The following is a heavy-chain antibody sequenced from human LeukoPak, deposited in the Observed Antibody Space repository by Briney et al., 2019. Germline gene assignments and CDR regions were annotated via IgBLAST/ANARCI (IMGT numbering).Heavy chain of an antibody. CDR3: AKGEVRAAAGTGFDY. CDR1: GFTFSSFA. D-gene: IGHD6-13*01. Sequence: GGSLRLSCAASGFTFSSFAMSWVRQAPGKGLEWVSAISGSGGSTYYADSVKGRFTISRDNSKNTLYLQMNSQRAEDTAVYHCAKGEVRAAAGTGFDYWGQGTLVTVSS. J-gene: IGHJ4*02. V-gene: IGHV3-23*01. CDR2: ISGSGGST.